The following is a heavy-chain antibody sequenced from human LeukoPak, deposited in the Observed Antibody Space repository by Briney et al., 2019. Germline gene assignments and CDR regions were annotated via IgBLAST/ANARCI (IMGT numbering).Heavy chain of an antibody. Sequence: PGGSLRLSCAASGFTFSSYGMHWGREAPGKGLEWVAVIWYDGSNKYYADSVKGRFTISRDNSKNTLYLTLPSLRAEDTAVYYCARDPATSGFNYCGQRPLVTAPS. CDR1: GFTFSSYG. CDR3: ARDPATSGFNY. CDR2: IWYDGSNK. D-gene: IGHD6-25*01. V-gene: IGHV3-33*01. J-gene: IGHJ4*02.